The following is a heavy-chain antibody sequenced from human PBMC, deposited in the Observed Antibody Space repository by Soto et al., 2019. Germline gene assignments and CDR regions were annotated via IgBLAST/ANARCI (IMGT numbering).Heavy chain of an antibody. CDR3: ATYSSGLDAFNI. V-gene: IGHV3-64*01. CDR1: GFTFSSYT. CDR2: ISSNGGST. D-gene: IGHD6-19*01. Sequence: GSLRLSCAASGFTFSSYTMHWVRQAPGKGLEYVSAISSNGGSTYYANSVKGRFTISRDNSKNTLYLQMGSLRTEDMAVYYCATYSSGLDAFNIWGQGTMVTVSS. J-gene: IGHJ3*02.